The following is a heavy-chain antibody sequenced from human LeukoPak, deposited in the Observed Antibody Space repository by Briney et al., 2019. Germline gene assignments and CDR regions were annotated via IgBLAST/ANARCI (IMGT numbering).Heavy chain of an antibody. CDR3: TRDSGTYNWFDP. V-gene: IGHV3-73*01. Sequence: GGSLRLSCAASGFTFSGSAIHWVRQSSGKGLEWVGDIDKKDKGYATATAYAASVKGRFTISRDDSINTAYLQMKSLKTEDRALYYCTRDSGTYNWFDPWGQGTLVTVSS. CDR1: GFTFSGSA. D-gene: IGHD1-26*01. CDR2: IDKKDKGYATAT. J-gene: IGHJ5*02.